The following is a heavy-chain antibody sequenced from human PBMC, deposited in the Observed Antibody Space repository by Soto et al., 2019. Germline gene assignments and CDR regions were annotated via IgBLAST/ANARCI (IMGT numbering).Heavy chain of an antibody. D-gene: IGHD3-3*01. J-gene: IGHJ5*02. Sequence: NPSDTLSLTCTVYGGSFSGYYWSWIRQPPGKGLEWIGEINHSGSTNYNPSLKSRVTISVDTSKNKFSLKLSSVTAADTAVYYCARGRKIITILFSAGNYNWYDPWGQGTLVNVSS. CDR1: GGSFSGYY. CDR3: ARGRKIITILFSAGNYNWYDP. V-gene: IGHV4-34*01. CDR2: INHSGST.